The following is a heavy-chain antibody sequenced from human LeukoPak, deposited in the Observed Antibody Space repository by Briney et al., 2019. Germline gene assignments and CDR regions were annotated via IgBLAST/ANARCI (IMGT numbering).Heavy chain of an antibody. V-gene: IGHV3-7*01. CDR1: GFTFSSYW. D-gene: IGHD2-2*01. CDR3: ASYCSSTSCYGRGFQH. Sequence: GSLRLSCAASGFTFSSYWMSWVRQAPGKGLEWVANIKQDGSEKYYVDSVKGRFTISRDNAKNSLYLQMNSLRAEDTAVYYCASYCSSTSCYGRGFQHWGQGTLVTVSS. CDR2: IKQDGSEK. J-gene: IGHJ1*01.